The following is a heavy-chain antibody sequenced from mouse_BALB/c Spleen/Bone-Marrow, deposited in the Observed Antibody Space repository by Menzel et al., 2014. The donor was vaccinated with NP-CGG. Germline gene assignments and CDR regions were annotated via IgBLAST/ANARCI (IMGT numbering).Heavy chain of an antibody. CDR3: ARKENWAYAMDY. D-gene: IGHD4-1*01. V-gene: IGHV1S56*01. CDR1: GYTFASYY. CDR2: ICPGDGST. Sequence: QVQLQQSGPELVKPGASVKMSCKASGYTFASYYIHWVKQRPGQGLEWIGWICPGDGSTKYNEKFKGKTTLTADKSSSTAYMLLSSLTSEDSAIYFCARKENWAYAMDYWGQGTSVTVSS. J-gene: IGHJ4*01.